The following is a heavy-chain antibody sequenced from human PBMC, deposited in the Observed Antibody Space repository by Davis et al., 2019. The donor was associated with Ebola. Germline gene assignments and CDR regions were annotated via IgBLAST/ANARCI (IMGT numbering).Heavy chain of an antibody. J-gene: IGHJ6*02. CDR3: ARDRHAYGLDV. CDR1: GDSISTYY. V-gene: IGHV4-59*01. CDR2: INYSGRT. Sequence: MPSETLSLTCTVSGDSISTYYWGWIRQPPGEGLERIGNINYSGRTNHNPSLKSRVTISIDASKNLFSLKLSSVTAADTAVYYCARDRHAYGLDVWGQGTTVTVSS.